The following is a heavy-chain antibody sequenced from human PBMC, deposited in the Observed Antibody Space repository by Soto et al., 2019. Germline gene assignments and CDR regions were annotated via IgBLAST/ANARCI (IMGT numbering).Heavy chain of an antibody. CDR3: ARESSGYDLVDY. J-gene: IGHJ4*02. V-gene: IGHV3-66*01. D-gene: IGHD5-12*01. CDR2: IYSGGST. Sequence: PGGSLRLSCAASGFTVSSNYMSWVRQAPGKGLEWVSVIYSGGSTYYADSVKGRFTISRDNSKNTLYLQMNSLRAEDTAVYYCARESSGYDLVDYWGQGTLVTFSS. CDR1: GFTVSSNY.